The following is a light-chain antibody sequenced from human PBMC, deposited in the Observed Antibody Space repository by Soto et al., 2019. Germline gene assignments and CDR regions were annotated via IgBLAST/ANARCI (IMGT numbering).Light chain of an antibody. J-gene: IGLJ1*01. CDR1: RSNIGSKT. V-gene: IGLV1-44*01. Sequence: QSVLTQPPSASGTPGQRVTISCSGSRSNIGSKTVHWYQQLPGTAPKLLIYSNNQRPSGVPDRFSGSRSGTSASLAISGLQSEDEADYYCATWDDSLNGLFGTGTKLTVL. CDR2: SNN. CDR3: ATWDDSLNGL.